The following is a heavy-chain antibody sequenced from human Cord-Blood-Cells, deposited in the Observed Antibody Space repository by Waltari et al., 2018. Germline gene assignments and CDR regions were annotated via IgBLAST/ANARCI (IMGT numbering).Heavy chain of an antibody. CDR2: FGTEDGET. CDR1: GYTLTELS. V-gene: IGHV1-24*01. D-gene: IGHD6-6*01. CDR3: ATAGEYSRSDAFYI. J-gene: IGHJ3*02. Sequence: QVQLVQSGAEVKKPGASVKVSCKVSGYTLTELSMHWVRQASGKGLEWMGGFGTEDGETIYAQKFQGRVTMTEDTSTDTGYMELSSLRSEDTGVYYCATAGEYSRSDAFYILGQGTMVNVSS.